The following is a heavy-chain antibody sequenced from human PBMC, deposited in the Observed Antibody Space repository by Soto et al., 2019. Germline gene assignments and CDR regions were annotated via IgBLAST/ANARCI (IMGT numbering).Heavy chain of an antibody. V-gene: IGHV3-23*01. D-gene: IGHD3-3*01. CDR2: ISGSGVNT. Sequence: GGSLRLSCAASGFTFSTYGMNWVRQAPGKGLEWVSGISGSGVNTYYADFVKGRFTISRDNSENTLSLQMNSLRADDTAVYYCARGRDGYYFYWGEGTLVTVSS. CDR1: GFTFSTYG. J-gene: IGHJ4*02. CDR3: ARGRDGYYFY.